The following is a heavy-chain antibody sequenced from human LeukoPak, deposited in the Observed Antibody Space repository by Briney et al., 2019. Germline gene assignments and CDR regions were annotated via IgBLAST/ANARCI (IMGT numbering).Heavy chain of an antibody. CDR3: ARASDFWSGYPYYFDY. Sequence: GGSLRLSCATSGFTLRNYGMHWVRQAPGKGLEWVAIIWYDGSNKYYADSVKGRFSISRDNSKNTLYLQMNSLRAEDTAVYYCARASDFWSGYPYYFDYWGQGTLVTVSS. V-gene: IGHV3-33*01. D-gene: IGHD3-3*01. CDR2: IWYDGSNK. J-gene: IGHJ4*02. CDR1: GFTLRNYG.